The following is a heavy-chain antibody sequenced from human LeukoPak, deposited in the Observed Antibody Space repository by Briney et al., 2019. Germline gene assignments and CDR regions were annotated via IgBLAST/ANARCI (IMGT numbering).Heavy chain of an antibody. Sequence: QPGRSLRLSCAASGFTFSSYAMHWVRQAPGKGLEWVAVISYDGSNKYYADSVKGRFTISRDNAKDTLYLQMNSLRVEDTAVYYCARVADGDKYGGRDYWGQGALVIVSS. CDR3: ARVADGDKYGGRDY. CDR1: GFTFSSYA. J-gene: IGHJ4*02. V-gene: IGHV3-30-3*01. D-gene: IGHD5-24*01. CDR2: ISYDGSNK.